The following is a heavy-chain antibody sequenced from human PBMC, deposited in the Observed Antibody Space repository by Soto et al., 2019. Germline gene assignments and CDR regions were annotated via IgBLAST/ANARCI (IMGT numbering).Heavy chain of an antibody. V-gene: IGHV3-23*01. J-gene: IGHJ4*02. CDR1: GFTFSSYA. CDR3: AKAPPTWRSGNYVIDC. Sequence: EVQLLESGGDLVQPGGSLRLSCAASGFTFSSYAMTWVRQASGKGLEWVAATGGAGGTTFYADSVKGRFTISRDNSKNTLYLQMNSLTTEDTAIYFCAKAPPTWRSGNYVIDCWGQGTLVTVSP. CDR2: TGGAGGTT. D-gene: IGHD1-26*01.